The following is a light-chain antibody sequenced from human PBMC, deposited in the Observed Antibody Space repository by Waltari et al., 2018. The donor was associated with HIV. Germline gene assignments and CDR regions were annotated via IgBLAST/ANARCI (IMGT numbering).Light chain of an antibody. V-gene: IGLV3-21*01. CDR2: DDD. Sequence: SYVLTQPPSISVAPGKTAQITCAGTNIGNRDVHWYQQKPGQAPILVIFDDDDRPSGIPERFSGSNSDNTATLTINRVEVGDEGDYYCQVWDSGSDHVFGSGTTVTVL. J-gene: IGLJ1*01. CDR3: QVWDSGSDHV. CDR1: NIGNRD.